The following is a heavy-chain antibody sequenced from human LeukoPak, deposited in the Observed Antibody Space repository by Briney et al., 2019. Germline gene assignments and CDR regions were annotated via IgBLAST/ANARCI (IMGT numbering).Heavy chain of an antibody. J-gene: IGHJ5*02. Sequence: SETLSLTCTVSGGSISSSSYYWGWIRQPPGKGLEWIGSIYYSGSTYYNPSLKSRVTISVGTSKNQFSLKLSSVTAADTAVYYCARTYYYDSSGYYYSQPNWFDPWGQGTLVTVSS. CDR2: IYYSGST. D-gene: IGHD3-22*01. CDR1: GGSISSSSYY. CDR3: ARTYYYDSSGYYYSQPNWFDP. V-gene: IGHV4-39*07.